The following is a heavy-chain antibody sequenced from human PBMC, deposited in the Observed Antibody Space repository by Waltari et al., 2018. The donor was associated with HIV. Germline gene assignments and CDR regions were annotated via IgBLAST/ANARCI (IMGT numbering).Heavy chain of an antibody. J-gene: IGHJ4*03. CDR3: AREVSVTTCLNAFEC. Sequence: QVQLVASGGRVVQPGGSLRLSCAASGFTFTPYAIDLVRQAPGEGRAWLGFIFYEGTKKCFVSAVKGRFCITRDHSICMLYGQMTSLSVDDTAVYYCAREVSVTTCLNAFECWGHGTLVTVSS. CDR1: GFTFTPYA. V-gene: IGHV3-30*01. CDR2: IFYEGTKK. D-gene: IGHD4-17*01.